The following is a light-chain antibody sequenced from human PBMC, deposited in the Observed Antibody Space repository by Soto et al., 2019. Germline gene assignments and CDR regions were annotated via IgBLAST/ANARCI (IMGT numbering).Light chain of an antibody. CDR2: DVS. J-gene: IGLJ1*01. CDR3: ISYKSGSTPYV. V-gene: IGLV2-14*01. Sequence: QSVLTQPASVSGSPGQSITLSCTGTSSDVGGYNYVSWYQQHPGKAPKLMIYDVSDRPSGVSTRFSDSKSGNTASLTISGLQTEDEADYYCISYKSGSTPYVFGTGTKLTVL. CDR1: SSDVGGYNY.